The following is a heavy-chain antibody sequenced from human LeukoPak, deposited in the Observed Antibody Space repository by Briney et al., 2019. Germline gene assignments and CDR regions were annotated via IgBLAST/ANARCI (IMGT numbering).Heavy chain of an antibody. J-gene: IGHJ4*02. V-gene: IGHV3-11*01. CDR1: GFTFSDYY. CDR3: ARTYSPFDY. CDR2: ISSTGTTI. Sequence: PGGSLRLSCAASGFTFSDYYMSWIRQAPGKGLECVSYISSTGTTIYYADSVKGRFTISRDNAKNSLYLQMNGLRAEDTAVYYCARTYSPFDYWGQGTLVTVSS. D-gene: IGHD2-15*01.